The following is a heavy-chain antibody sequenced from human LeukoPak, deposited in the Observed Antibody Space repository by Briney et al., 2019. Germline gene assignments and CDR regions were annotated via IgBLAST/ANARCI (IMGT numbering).Heavy chain of an antibody. CDR2: INHSGST. CDR1: GGSFSGYY. Sequence: SETLSLTCAVYGGSFSGYYWSWIRQPPGKGLEWIGEINHSGSTNYNPSLKSRVTISVDTSKNQFSLKLSSVTAADTAVYYCARMGYYDILTGPVGMDVWGQGTTVTVSS. D-gene: IGHD3-9*01. J-gene: IGHJ6*02. CDR3: ARMGYYDILTGPVGMDV. V-gene: IGHV4-34*01.